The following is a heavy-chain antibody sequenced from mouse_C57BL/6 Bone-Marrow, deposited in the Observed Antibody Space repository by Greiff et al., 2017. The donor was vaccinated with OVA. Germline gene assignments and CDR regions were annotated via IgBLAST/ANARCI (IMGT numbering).Heavy chain of an antibody. J-gene: IGHJ1*03. V-gene: IGHV14-2*01. CDR1: GFNIKDYY. Sequence: EVQLVESGAELVKPGASVKLSCTASGFNIKDYYMHWVKQRTEQGLEWIVRIDPEDGETKYAPKFQGKATITADTSSNTAYLQLSSLTSEDTAVYYCARDGTTVVAKGYWYFDVWGTGTTVTVSS. CDR3: ARDGTTVVAKGYWYFDV. CDR2: IDPEDGET. D-gene: IGHD1-1*01.